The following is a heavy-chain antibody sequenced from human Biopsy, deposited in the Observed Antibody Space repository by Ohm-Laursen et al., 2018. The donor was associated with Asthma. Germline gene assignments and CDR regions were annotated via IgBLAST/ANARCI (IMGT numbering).Heavy chain of an antibody. CDR2: LIPVLGTA. CDR1: GDSLGSFINYA. V-gene: IGHV1-69*01. Sequence: SSVKVSCKASGDSLGSFINYAISWVRQAPRQGLEWMGGLIPVLGTADYAPMFEGRVTITADESTSTAYLELTSLRFEDTAVYYCARGYSGTDRIVYYYSGMEVWGQGTTVTVSS. D-gene: IGHD5-12*01. J-gene: IGHJ6*02. CDR3: ARGYSGTDRIVYYYSGMEV.